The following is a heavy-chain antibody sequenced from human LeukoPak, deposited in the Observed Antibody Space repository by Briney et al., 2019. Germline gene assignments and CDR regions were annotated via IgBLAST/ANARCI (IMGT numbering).Heavy chain of an antibody. CDR3: TRGSGTSWFDY. D-gene: IGHD2-2*01. V-gene: IGHV1-2*02. CDR1: GYTFTDNY. Sequence: ASVKVSCKPSGYTFTDNYLHWVRQAPGQGREWVGWMNPNSGGTGYAQKFQGRVTMTRDTSISTAYMELSSLTSDDTAVYYCTRGSGTSWFDYWGQGSLVTVSS. CDR2: MNPNSGGT. J-gene: IGHJ4*02.